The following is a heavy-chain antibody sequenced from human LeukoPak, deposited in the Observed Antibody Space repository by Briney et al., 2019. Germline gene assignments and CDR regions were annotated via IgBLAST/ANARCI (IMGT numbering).Heavy chain of an antibody. CDR2: ISWNSASV. V-gene: IGHV3-9*01. CDR3: AKDYGYSSSWYDY. D-gene: IGHD6-13*01. CDR1: GFTFDDYG. Sequence: GRSLRLSCEASGFTFDDYGMPWVRQAPGKGLEWVSTISWNSASVGYVDSVKGRFTISRDNAKKTLYLQMNSLRPEDTALYYCAKDYGYSSSWYDYWGQGTLVTVSS. J-gene: IGHJ4*02.